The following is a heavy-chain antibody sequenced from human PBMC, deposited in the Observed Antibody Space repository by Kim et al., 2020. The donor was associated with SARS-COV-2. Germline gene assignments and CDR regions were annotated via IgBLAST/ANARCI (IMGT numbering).Heavy chain of an antibody. CDR1: GYTFTSYD. CDR2: MNPNSGNT. D-gene: IGHD2-8*01. CDR3: ARGHAVLGYCTNGVCLGRVASVGTAVNYYYYGMDV. Sequence: ASVKVSCKASGYTFTSYDINWVRQATGQGLEWMGWMNPNSGNTGYAQKFQGRVTMTRNTSISTAYMELSSLRSEDTAVYYCARGHAVLGYCTNGVCLGRVASVGTAVNYYYYGMDVWGQGTTVTVSS. J-gene: IGHJ6*02. V-gene: IGHV1-8*01.